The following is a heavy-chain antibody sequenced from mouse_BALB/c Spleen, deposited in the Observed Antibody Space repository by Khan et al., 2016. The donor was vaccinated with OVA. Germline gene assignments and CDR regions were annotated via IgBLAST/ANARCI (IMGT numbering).Heavy chain of an antibody. V-gene: IGHV5-9-1*01. CDR2: ISSAATYT. CDR1: GFTFSSFV. Sequence: EVELVESGGDLVEPGGSLKLSCAASGFTFSSFVMSWVRQTPETRLEWVATISSAATYTYYPDSVKGRFTTSRDNAKNTLYLQMNSLRSDDTAIDYCTNGNYGWFAYWGQGTLVTVST. D-gene: IGHD2-1*01. CDR3: TNGNYGWFAY. J-gene: IGHJ3*01.